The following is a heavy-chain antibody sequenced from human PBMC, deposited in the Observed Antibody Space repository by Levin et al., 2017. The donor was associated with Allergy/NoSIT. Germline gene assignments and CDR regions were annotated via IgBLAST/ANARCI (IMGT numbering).Heavy chain of an antibody. CDR3: AKDLDSSWYNWFDP. V-gene: IGHV3-23*01. CDR2: ISGSDGNT. Sequence: GGSLRLSCAASGFTFSSYAMSWVRQAPGKGLEWVSAISGSDGNTYYADSVKGRFTISRDNSKNTLYLQMNSLRAEDTAVYYCAKDLDSSWYNWFDPWGQGTLVTVSS. J-gene: IGHJ5*02. D-gene: IGHD6-13*01. CDR1: GFTFSSYA.